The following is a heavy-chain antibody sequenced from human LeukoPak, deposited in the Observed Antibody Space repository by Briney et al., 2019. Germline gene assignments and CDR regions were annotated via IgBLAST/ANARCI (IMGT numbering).Heavy chain of an antibody. Sequence: PSETLSLTCTVSGGSVSSGSYYWSWNRQPPGKGLEWIGYIYYSGSTNYNPSLKSRVTISVDTSKNQFSLKLSSVTAADTAVYYCASTYVDYVPSYGMDVWGKGTTVTVSS. CDR3: ASTYVDYVPSYGMDV. D-gene: IGHD4-17*01. J-gene: IGHJ6*04. CDR1: GGSVSSGSYY. CDR2: IYYSGST. V-gene: IGHV4-61*01.